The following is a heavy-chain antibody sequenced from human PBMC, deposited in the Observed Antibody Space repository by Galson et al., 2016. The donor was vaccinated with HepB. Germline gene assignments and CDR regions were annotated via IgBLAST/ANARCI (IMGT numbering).Heavy chain of an antibody. CDR2: IIPSFGTT. J-gene: IGHJ6*02. V-gene: IGHV1-69*13. CDR3: ARAGFWSYRIQYYGVDV. Sequence: SVKVSCKASGGSFSSYGITWVRQAPGQGLEWMGEIIPSFGTTKYAQKFQARVTIIADESTSTAYMELSGLTSEDSAVYYCARAGFWSYRIQYYGVDVWGQGTTVTVSS. D-gene: IGHD3-3*01. CDR1: GGSFSSYG.